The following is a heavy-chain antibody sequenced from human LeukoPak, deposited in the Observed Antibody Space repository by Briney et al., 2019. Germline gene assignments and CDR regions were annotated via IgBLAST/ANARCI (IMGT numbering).Heavy chain of an antibody. CDR3: ARGVMITFGEVIVPYYFDY. Sequence: GASVKVSCKASNYTFISYGISWVRQAPGQGLEWMGWISAYNGNTNYAQKLQGRVTMTTDTSTSTAYMELRSLRSDDTAVYYCARGVMITFGEVIVPYYFDYWGQGTLVTVSS. V-gene: IGHV1-18*01. CDR1: NYTFISYG. CDR2: ISAYNGNT. J-gene: IGHJ4*02. D-gene: IGHD3-16*02.